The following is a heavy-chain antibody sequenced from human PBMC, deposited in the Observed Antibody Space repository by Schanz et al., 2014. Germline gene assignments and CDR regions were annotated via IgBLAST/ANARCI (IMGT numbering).Heavy chain of an antibody. V-gene: IGHV1-69*04. J-gene: IGHJ6*02. CDR2: IISILGIP. Sequence: VQLEQSGAEVKKPGSSVKVSCKASGGTFSSFGINWVRQAPGQGLEWMGRIISILGIPNYAQKFQGRVTFTADKSTSTAYMELSSLKSEDTAVYYCARAKRFGDMDVWGQGTTVIVSS. CDR1: GGTFSSFG. D-gene: IGHD3-10*01. CDR3: ARAKRFGDMDV.